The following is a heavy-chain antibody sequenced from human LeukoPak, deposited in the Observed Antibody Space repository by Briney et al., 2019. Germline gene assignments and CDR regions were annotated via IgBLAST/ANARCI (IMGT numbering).Heavy chain of an antibody. CDR2: ISSSGSTI. J-gene: IGHJ4*02. Sequence: TGGSLRLSCAASGFTFSDYYMSWIRQAPGKGLEWVSYISSSGSTIYYADSVKGRFTISRDNAKNSLYLQMNSLRAEDTAVYYCARARTYDFWSGYSYSLSLDYWGQGTLVTVSS. V-gene: IGHV3-11*01. CDR3: ARARTYDFWSGYSYSLSLDY. D-gene: IGHD3-3*01. CDR1: GFTFSDYY.